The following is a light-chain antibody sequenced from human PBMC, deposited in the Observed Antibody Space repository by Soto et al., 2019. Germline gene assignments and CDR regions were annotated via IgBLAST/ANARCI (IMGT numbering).Light chain of an antibody. V-gene: IGLV2-14*01. Sequence: QSVLTQPASVSGSPGQSITISCTGTSSDVGGYNYVSWYQQHPGKAPKLIIYEVSNRHSGVSNRFSGSKSGNTASLTISGLQAEDEADYYCNSYRTNYTWLFGGGT. CDR2: EVS. CDR1: SSDVGGYNY. CDR3: NSYRTNYTWL. J-gene: IGLJ3*02.